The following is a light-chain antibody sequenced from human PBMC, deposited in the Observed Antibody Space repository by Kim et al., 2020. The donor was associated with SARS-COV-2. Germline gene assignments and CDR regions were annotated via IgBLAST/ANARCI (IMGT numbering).Light chain of an antibody. V-gene: IGLV2-11*03. J-gene: IGLJ3*02. CDR2: DVS. CDR3: CSYAGSYTWV. CDR1: RSYVGGYHY. Sequence: GQSVTISCTGTRSYVGGYHYVSWYQQHPGNAPKLMIYDVSKRPSGVPDRFSASKSGNTASLTISGLLTEDEADYYCCSYAGSYTWVFGGGTQLTVL.